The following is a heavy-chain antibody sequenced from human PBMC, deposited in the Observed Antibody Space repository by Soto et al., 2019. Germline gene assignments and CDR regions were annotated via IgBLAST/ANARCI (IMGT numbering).Heavy chain of an antibody. J-gene: IGHJ6*02. CDR1: GFTFSSYS. CDR2: ISSSSSYI. Sequence: EVQLVESGGGLVKPGGSLRLSCAASGFTFSSYSMNWVRQAPGKGLEWVSSISSSSSYIYYADSVKGRFTISRDNAKKSLYLQMNSLRAEDTSVYYCARDQLSSSWDYSYYYGMDVWGQGTTVTVSS. V-gene: IGHV3-21*01. CDR3: ARDQLSSSWDYSYYYGMDV. D-gene: IGHD6-13*01.